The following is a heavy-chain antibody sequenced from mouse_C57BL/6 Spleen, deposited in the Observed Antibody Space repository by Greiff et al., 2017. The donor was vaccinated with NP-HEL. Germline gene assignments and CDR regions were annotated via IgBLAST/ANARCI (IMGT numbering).Heavy chain of an antibody. V-gene: IGHV1-18*01. J-gene: IGHJ3*01. Sequence: EVKLVESGPELVKPGASVKIPCKASGYTFTDYNMDWVKQSHGKSLEWIGDINPNNGGTIYNQKFKGKATLTVDKSSSTAYMELRSLTSEDTAVYYCARWGYGSSPWFAYWGQGTLVTVSA. CDR1: GYTFTDYN. CDR2: INPNNGGT. D-gene: IGHD1-1*01. CDR3: ARWGYGSSPWFAY.